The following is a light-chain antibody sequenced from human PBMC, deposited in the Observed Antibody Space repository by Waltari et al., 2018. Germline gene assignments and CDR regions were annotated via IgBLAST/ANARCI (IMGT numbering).Light chain of an antibody. CDR1: SSAVGDFNS. V-gene: IGLV2-14*03. J-gene: IGLJ2*01. Sequence: QSALTQPASVSASPGESITISCTATSSAVGDFNSVSWYQQHPAKAPKFMINDVSNRPSGVSHRFSGSKSGNTASLTISGLQAEDEAVYYCSSFTTSSTLLFGGGTKLTVL. CDR3: SSFTTSSTLL. CDR2: DVS.